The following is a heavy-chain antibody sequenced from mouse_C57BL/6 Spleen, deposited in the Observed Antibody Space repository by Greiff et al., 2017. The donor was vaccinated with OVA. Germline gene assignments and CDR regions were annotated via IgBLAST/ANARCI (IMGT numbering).Heavy chain of an antibody. V-gene: IGHV1-81*01. CDR2: IYPRSGNT. D-gene: IGHD1-1*01. CDR3: AGFPYCYSRSTGDAMDY. J-gene: IGHJ4*01. Sequence: QVQLQQSGAELARPGASVKLSCKASGYTFTSYGISWVKQRTGQGLEWIGEIYPRSGNTYYNEKFKGKATLTADKSSSTAYMQLRSLTSEDSAVYYYAGFPYCYSRSTGDAMDYWGQGTSVTVSS. CDR1: GYTFTSYG.